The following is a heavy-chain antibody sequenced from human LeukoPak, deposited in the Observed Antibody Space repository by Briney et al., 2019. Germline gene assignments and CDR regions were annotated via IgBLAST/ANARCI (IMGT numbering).Heavy chain of an antibody. CDR3: ARGDGRGRSDGAT. D-gene: IGHD6-19*01. V-gene: IGHV3-7*01. Sequence: GGPLRLSCAASGFTFSSYWMSWVRQAPGKGLEWVANKKQDGSEKYYVDSVKGRFTISRDNAKSSLFLEMNSLRVEDTGVYYCARGDGRGRSDGATWGPGALVTVSS. CDR1: GFTFSSYW. CDR2: KKQDGSEK. J-gene: IGHJ1*01.